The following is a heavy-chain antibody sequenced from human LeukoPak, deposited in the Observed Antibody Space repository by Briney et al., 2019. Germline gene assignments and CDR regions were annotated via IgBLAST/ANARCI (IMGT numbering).Heavy chain of an antibody. CDR2: ISWNSGSI. Sequence: GGSLRLSCAASGFTFDDYAMHWVRQAPGKGLEWVSGISWNSGSIGYADSVKGRFTISRDNAKNSLYLQMNSLRAEDTALDYCAESSSSLEGGAFDIWGQGTMVTVSS. D-gene: IGHD6-13*01. CDR1: GFTFDDYA. CDR3: AESSSSLEGGAFDI. J-gene: IGHJ3*02. V-gene: IGHV3-9*01.